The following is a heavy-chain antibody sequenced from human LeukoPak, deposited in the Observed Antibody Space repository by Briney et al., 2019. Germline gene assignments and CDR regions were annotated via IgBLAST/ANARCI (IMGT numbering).Heavy chain of an antibody. D-gene: IGHD3-3*01. CDR1: GYTFTSYW. CDR2: IDPSDSYT. CDR3: ARHSHYDFWSGYLDY. Sequence: GGSLRLSCKGSGYTFTSYWISWVRQMPGKGLEWMGKIDPSDSYTSYSPSFQGHVTISADKSISAAFLQWSSLKASNTAMYYCARHSHYDFWSGYLDYWGQGTLVTVSS. J-gene: IGHJ4*02. V-gene: IGHV5-10-1*01.